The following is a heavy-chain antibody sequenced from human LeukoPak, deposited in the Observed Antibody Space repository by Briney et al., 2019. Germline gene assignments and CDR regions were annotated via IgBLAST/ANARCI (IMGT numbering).Heavy chain of an antibody. CDR1: GFTFSSYA. J-gene: IGHJ5*02. D-gene: IGHD6-19*01. Sequence: PGGSLRLSCAASGFTFSSYAMSWVRQAPGKGLEWVSAISGSGGSTYYADSVKGRFTISRDNSKNTVDLQMNSLRAEDTAVYYCARDRTYSSGWYPQFDPWGQGTLVTVSS. CDR2: ISGSGGST. CDR3: ARDRTYSSGWYPQFDP. V-gene: IGHV3-23*01.